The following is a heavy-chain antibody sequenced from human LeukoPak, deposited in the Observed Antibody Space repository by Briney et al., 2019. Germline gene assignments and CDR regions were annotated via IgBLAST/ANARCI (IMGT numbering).Heavy chain of an antibody. CDR3: SGRYGPGPV. CDR2: IVPDGRDT. CDR1: GYSFSAHH. V-gene: IGHV1-2*02. J-gene: IGHJ4*02. Sequence: SVKLSCNAPGYSFSAHHIHWVRQAPGQGLEWMGGIVPDGRDTKYAEKFQGRMTLTVDTSITTAYMELHSLTSDDTAVYYCSGRYGPGPVWGQGTLITASS. D-gene: IGHD3-10*01.